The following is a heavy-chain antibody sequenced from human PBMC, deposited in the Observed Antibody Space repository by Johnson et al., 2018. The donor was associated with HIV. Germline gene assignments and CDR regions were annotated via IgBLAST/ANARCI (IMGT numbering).Heavy chain of an antibody. V-gene: IGHV3-30*04. CDR3: ARDRSRQLLLTSDAFDI. D-gene: IGHD2-15*01. Sequence: QVQLVESGGGVVQPGRSLRLSCAASGFTFSSYAMHWVRQAPGKGLEWVAVISYDGRNKYYADSVKGRFTISRDNSKNTLYLQMNSLRAEDTAVYYCARDRSRQLLLTSDAFDIWGQGTMVTVSS. J-gene: IGHJ3*02. CDR2: ISYDGRNK. CDR1: GFTFSSYA.